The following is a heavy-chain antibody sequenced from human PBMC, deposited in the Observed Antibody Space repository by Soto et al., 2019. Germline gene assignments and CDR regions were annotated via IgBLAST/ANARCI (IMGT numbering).Heavy chain of an antibody. Sequence: QVQLVQSGAEVKKPGASGKVSCKSSGYTFTSYDINWVRQATGQGLEWMGWMNHNSGNTGYAQKFHGRVTMTRNNSISTAYMELSSLRSEDSAVYYCAREKTSYGMDVWGQGTTVTVSS. CDR2: MNHNSGNT. CDR3: AREKTSYGMDV. CDR1: GYTFTSYD. V-gene: IGHV1-8*01. J-gene: IGHJ6*02.